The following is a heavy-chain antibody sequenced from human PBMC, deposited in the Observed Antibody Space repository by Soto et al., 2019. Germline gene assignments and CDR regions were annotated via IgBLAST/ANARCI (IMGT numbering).Heavy chain of an antibody. CDR2: ISGYNGKT. V-gene: IGHV1-18*01. J-gene: IGHJ4*02. CDR3: ARDETYTAGWYFEH. CDR1: GYMFNSYG. Sequence: QVQLVQSGAEVKKRGASVKVSCKASGYMFNSYGMSWLRQAPGQGLEWIGWISGYNGKTDLAQKFQGRVTMTTKASTSTVYRELTSLRFGDTALYYCARDETYTAGWYFEHWGQGTLVTVPS. D-gene: IGHD6-19*01.